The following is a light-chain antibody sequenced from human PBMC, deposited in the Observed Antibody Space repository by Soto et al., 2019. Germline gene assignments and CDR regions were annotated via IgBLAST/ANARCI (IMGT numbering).Light chain of an antibody. V-gene: IGKV3-11*01. CDR1: QSVSSY. J-gene: IGKJ4*01. CDR2: DAY. CDR3: QQRSNWPLT. Sequence: ETVLTQSPATLSLSPGERATLSCRASQSVSSYLAWYQQKPGQAPRLLISDAYNRATGIPARFSGSGSGTDFPLPISSLEPEDFAFYYCQQRSNWPLTFGGGTKVEIK.